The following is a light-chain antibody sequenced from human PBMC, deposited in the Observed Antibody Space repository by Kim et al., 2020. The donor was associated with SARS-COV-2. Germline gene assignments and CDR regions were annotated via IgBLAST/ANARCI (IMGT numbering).Light chain of an antibody. Sequence: SYELTQPASVSVSPGQTASITCSGDKLGDEYTCWYQQRPGQSPLLVIYQDNKRPSGIPERFSGSNSGNTATLTISGTQTTDEADYYCQAWDSSTVV. V-gene: IGLV3-1*01. J-gene: IGLJ2*01. CDR1: KLGDEY. CDR2: QDN. CDR3: QAWDSSTVV.